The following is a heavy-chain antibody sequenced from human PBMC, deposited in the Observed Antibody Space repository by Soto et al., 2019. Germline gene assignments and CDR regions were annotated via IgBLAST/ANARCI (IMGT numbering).Heavy chain of an antibody. V-gene: IGHV3-23*01. Sequence: EVQLLESGGGLVQPGGSLRLSCVGSGFTFSSYDMTWVRQAPGKGLEWVSSFSFYGRRDNTYYADSVKGRFTISRDNSRNTVYLQMDNLRVEDTAVYYCAKSLYNDNGGPNDRWGQGTLVTVFS. CDR1: GFTFSSYD. J-gene: IGHJ5*02. CDR2: FSFYGRRDNT. CDR3: AKSLYNDNGGPNDR. D-gene: IGHD1-1*01.